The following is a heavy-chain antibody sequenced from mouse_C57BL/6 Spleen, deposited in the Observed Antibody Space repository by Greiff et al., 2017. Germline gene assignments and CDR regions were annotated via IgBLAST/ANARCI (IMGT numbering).Heavy chain of an antibody. D-gene: IGHD1-1*01. CDR1: GYTFTDYN. V-gene: IGHV1-18*01. Sequence: EVQLQQSGPELVKPGASVKIPCKASGYTFTDYNMDWVKQSHGKSLEWIGDINPNNGGTIYNQKFKGKATLTVDKSSSTAYMELRSLTSEDTAGYYCARNLITTVGGDYWGQGTTLTVSS. CDR2: INPNNGGT. CDR3: ARNLITTVGGDY. J-gene: IGHJ2*01.